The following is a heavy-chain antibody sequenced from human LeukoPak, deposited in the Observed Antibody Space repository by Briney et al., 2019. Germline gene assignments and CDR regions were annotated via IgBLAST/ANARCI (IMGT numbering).Heavy chain of an antibody. CDR3: ARDGLYYYGSGSLENWFDP. Sequence: ASVKVSCKASGYTFTGYGMHWVRQAPGQGLEWMGWINPNSGGTNYAQKFQGRVTMTTDTSTSTAYMELSRLRSDDTAVYYCARDGLYYYGSGSLENWFDPWGQGTLVTVSS. CDR1: GYTFTGYG. D-gene: IGHD3-10*01. J-gene: IGHJ5*02. V-gene: IGHV1-2*02. CDR2: INPNSGGT.